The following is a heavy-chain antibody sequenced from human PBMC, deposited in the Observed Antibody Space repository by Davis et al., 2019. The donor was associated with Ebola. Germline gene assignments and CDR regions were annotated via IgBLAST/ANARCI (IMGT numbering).Heavy chain of an antibody. V-gene: IGHV1-2*04. D-gene: IGHD3-10*01. Sequence: ASVKVSCKASGYTFTGYYMHWVRQAPGQGLEWMGWINPNSGGTNYAQKFQGWVTMTRDTTISTAYMELSRLRSDDTAVYYCARDRRITMVRGVIIEDYYYGMDVWGQGTTVTVSS. CDR3: ARDRRITMVRGVIIEDYYYGMDV. J-gene: IGHJ6*02. CDR1: GYTFTGYY. CDR2: INPNSGGT.